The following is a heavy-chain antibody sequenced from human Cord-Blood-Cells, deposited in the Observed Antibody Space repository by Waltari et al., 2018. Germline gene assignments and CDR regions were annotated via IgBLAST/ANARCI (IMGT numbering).Heavy chain of an antibody. CDR3: ARVTVGWFDP. J-gene: IGHJ5*02. CDR2: IKQEGSEK. Sequence: EVQLVESGGGLVQPGGSLRLSCAASGFTFSSYWMSWVRQAPGKGVEWVDNIKQEGSEKYYVDSVKGRFTISRDNAKNSLYLQMNSLRAEDTAVYYCARVTVGWFDPWGQGTLVTVSS. CDR1: GFTFSSYW. D-gene: IGHD4-4*01. V-gene: IGHV3-7*04.